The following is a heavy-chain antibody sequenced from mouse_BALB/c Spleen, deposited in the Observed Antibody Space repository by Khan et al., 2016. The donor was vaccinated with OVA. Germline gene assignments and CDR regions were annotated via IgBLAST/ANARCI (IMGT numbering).Heavy chain of an antibody. CDR1: GFTFTDYY. CDR3: ARDRWLLRAMDY. V-gene: IGHV7-3*02. CDR2: IRNKDKGYTI. D-gene: IGHD2-3*01. J-gene: IGHJ4*01. Sequence: EVELVESGGGLVQTGGSLRLSCATSGFTFTDYYMSWVRQPPGKALEWLGFIRNKDKGYTIEYSASVKGRFTISRDNSQSILYLQMNTLRAEDSATYYCARDRWLLRAMDYWGQGTSVTVSS.